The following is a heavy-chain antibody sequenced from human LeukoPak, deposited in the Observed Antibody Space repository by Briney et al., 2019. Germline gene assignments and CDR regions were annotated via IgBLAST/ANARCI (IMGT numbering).Heavy chain of an antibody. V-gene: IGHV1-69*05. Sequence: GASVKVSCKASGGTFSSYAISWVRQAPGQGLEWMGGIIPIFGTANYAQKFQGGVTMTRDTSTSTVYMELSSLRSEDTAVYYCARASDYYGSGSYWWGQGTLVTVSS. D-gene: IGHD3-10*01. CDR1: GGTFSSYA. CDR3: ARASDYYGSGSYW. CDR2: IIPIFGTA. J-gene: IGHJ4*02.